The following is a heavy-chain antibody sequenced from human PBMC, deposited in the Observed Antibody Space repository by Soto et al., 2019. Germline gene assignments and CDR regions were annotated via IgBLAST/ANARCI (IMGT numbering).Heavy chain of an antibody. CDR3: ARDRQRYYDILTGYSNAFDI. D-gene: IGHD3-9*01. Sequence: QVQLVQSGAEVKKPGASVKVSCKASGYTFTSYGISWVRQAPGQGLEWMGWISAYNGNTNYAQKLQGRVTMTTDTSTSTAYMELRSLRSDDTAVYYCARDRQRYYDILTGYSNAFDIWGQGTMVTVSS. V-gene: IGHV1-18*01. CDR1: GYTFTSYG. CDR2: ISAYNGNT. J-gene: IGHJ3*02.